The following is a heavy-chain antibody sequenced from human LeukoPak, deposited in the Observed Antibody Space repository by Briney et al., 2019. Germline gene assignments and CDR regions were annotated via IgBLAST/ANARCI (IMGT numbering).Heavy chain of an antibody. CDR2: IYYSGST. V-gene: IGHV4-34*01. Sequence: SETLSLTCAVYGGSFSGYYWSWIRQPPGKGLEWIGSIYYSGSTYYNPSLKSRVTISVDTSKNQFSLKLSSVTAADTAVYYCARRLITMVRGVIIKHFDYWGQGTLVTVSS. CDR1: GGSFSGYY. D-gene: IGHD3-10*01. J-gene: IGHJ4*02. CDR3: ARRLITMVRGVIIKHFDY.